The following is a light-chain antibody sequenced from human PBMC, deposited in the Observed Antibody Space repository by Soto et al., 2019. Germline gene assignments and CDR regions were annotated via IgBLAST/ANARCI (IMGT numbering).Light chain of an antibody. V-gene: IGKV1-5*01. CDR2: DAS. J-gene: IGKJ1*01. CDR1: QSISSW. CDR3: QQYDSYPWT. Sequence: GDRVTITCRASQSISSWLAWYQQKPGKVPKLLIYDASSLESGVPSRFSGGGSGTEFTLTISSLQPDDFATYDCQQYDSYPWTFGQGTKVEIK.